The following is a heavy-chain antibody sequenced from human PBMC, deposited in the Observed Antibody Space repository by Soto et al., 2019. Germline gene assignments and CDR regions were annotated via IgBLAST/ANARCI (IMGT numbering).Heavy chain of an antibody. CDR1: GFTFSSYG. Sequence: GGPLRLSCAASGFTFSSYGMHWVRQAPRKGLQRAAVISYDGSNKYYADSVNGRFTIARDNSRNTLYLQMNTLSAEQRGVSTWAKVSSPLSWGQGT. V-gene: IGHV3-30*18. CDR3: AKVSSPLS. J-gene: IGHJ1*01. CDR2: ISYDGSNK.